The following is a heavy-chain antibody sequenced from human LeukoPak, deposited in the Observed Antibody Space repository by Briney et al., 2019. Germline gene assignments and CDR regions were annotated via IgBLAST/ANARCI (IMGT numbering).Heavy chain of an antibody. V-gene: IGHV4-30-2*01. J-gene: IGHJ3*02. D-gene: IGHD1-20*01. Sequence: PSQTLSLTCTVSGGSISSGSYYWSWIRQPPGKGLEWIGYIYHSGSTYYNPSLKSRVTISVDRSKNQFSLKLSSVTAADTAVYYCAREKHAFELTGDGIPFDAFDIWGQGTMVTVSS. CDR2: IYHSGST. CDR1: GGSISSGSYY. CDR3: AREKHAFELTGDGIPFDAFDI.